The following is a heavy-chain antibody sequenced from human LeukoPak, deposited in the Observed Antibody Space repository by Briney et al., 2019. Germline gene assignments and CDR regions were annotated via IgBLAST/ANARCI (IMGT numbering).Heavy chain of an antibody. V-gene: IGHV4-34*01. Sequence: SETLSLTCAVYGGSFSGYYWSWIRQPPGKGLEWIGEINHSGSTNYNPSLKSRVTISVDTSKNQFSLKLSSVTAADTAVYYCARVAQCSGGSCYSAFDCWGQGTLVTVSS. D-gene: IGHD2-15*01. CDR2: INHSGST. CDR3: ARVAQCSGGSCYSAFDC. J-gene: IGHJ4*02. CDR1: GGSFSGYY.